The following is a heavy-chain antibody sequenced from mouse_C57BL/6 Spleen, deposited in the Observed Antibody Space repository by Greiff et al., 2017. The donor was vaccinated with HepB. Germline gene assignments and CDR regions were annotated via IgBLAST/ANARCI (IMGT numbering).Heavy chain of an antibody. CDR3: ANLDFDY. CDR1: GYSFTGYY. Sequence: EVKLVESGPELVKPGASVKISCKASGYSFTGYYMNWVKQSPEKSLEWIGEINPSTGGTTYNQKFKAKATLTVDKSSSTAYMQLKSLTSEDSAVYYCANLDFDYWGQGTTLTVSS. J-gene: IGHJ2*01. CDR2: INPSTGGT. V-gene: IGHV1-42*01.